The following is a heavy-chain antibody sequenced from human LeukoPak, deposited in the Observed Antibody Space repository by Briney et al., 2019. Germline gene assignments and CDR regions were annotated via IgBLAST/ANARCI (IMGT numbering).Heavy chain of an antibody. J-gene: IGHJ3*02. Sequence: GGSLRLSCAASGFTFSNYWMNWVRQAPGKGLEWVANIKQDGSEKYYVDSVKGRFTISRDNAKNSLYLQMNSLRAEDTAVYYCARWGTYSSSWLGAFDMWGQGTTVTVSS. V-gene: IGHV3-7*05. CDR2: IKQDGSEK. CDR1: GFTFSNYW. D-gene: IGHD6-13*01. CDR3: ARWGTYSSSWLGAFDM.